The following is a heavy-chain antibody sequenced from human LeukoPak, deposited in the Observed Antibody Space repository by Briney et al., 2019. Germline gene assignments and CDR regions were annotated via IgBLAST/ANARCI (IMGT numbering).Heavy chain of an antibody. J-gene: IGHJ4*02. Sequence: GGSLRLSCAASGLTFDVYAVHWVRQAPGKGLEWVSGITWSNGEIAYADSVKGRFTISRDNAKMYLQMNSLRTEDTAVYYCAKSFRNGSGWASDYWGQGTLVTVSS. CDR3: AKSFRNGSGWASDY. D-gene: IGHD6-19*01. CDR2: ITWSNGEI. V-gene: IGHV3-9*01. CDR1: GLTFDVYA.